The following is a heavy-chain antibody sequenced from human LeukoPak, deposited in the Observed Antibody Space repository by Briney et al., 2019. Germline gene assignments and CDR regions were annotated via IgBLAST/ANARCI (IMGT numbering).Heavy chain of an antibody. D-gene: IGHD6-19*01. CDR3: VRGIRSGWSNYYHSYYMDV. CDR2: TRNKANSYTI. CDR1: GFSISDHS. J-gene: IGHJ6*03. Sequence: GGSLRLSCAVSGFSISDHSMDWVRQAPGKGLEWVGRTRNKANSYTIEYAASVKGEFTISRDASKNSLFMQMDSLKTQDTAVYYCVRGIRSGWSNYYHSYYMDVWGKGTTVTVS. V-gene: IGHV3-72*01.